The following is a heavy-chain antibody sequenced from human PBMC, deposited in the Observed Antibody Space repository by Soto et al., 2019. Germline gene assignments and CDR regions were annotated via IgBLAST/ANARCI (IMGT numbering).Heavy chain of an antibody. CDR2: ISYDGSNK. CDR3: AKDLGPMYYFDY. J-gene: IGHJ4*02. Sequence: GGSLRLSCAASGFTFSSYAMHWVRQAPCKGLEWVAVISYDGSNKYYADSVKGRFTISRDNSKNTLYLQMNSLRAEDTAVYYCAKDLGPMYYFDYWGKGTLVTVS. CDR1: GFTFSSYA. V-gene: IGHV3-30-3*01.